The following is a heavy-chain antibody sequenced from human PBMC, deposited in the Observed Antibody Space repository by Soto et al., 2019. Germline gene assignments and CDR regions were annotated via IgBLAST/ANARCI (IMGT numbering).Heavy chain of an antibody. V-gene: IGHV4-31*03. CDR1: GGSISSGGYY. CDR3: ARDPSEWSSHHYYYYGMDV. Sequence: QVQLQESGPGLVKPSQTLSLTCTVSGGSISSGGYYWSWIRQHPGKGLEWIGYIYYSGSTYYNPYLKSRVPLAVDTSKNKFSLKLSSVTAADTAVYYCARDPSEWSSHHYYYYGMDVWGQGTTVTVSS. CDR2: IYYSGST. J-gene: IGHJ6*02. D-gene: IGHD1-26*01.